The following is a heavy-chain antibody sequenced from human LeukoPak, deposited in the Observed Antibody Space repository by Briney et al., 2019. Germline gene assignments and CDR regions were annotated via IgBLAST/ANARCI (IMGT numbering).Heavy chain of an antibody. CDR1: GFTFSNYW. CDR3: ARANSFDI. D-gene: IGHD5-24*01. Sequence: PGGSLRLSCAASGFTFSNYWMSWVRQAPGKGLEWVANIKEDGSEKYYVDSVKGRFTISRDNAKNSLYLQMNSLSAEDTAVYYCARANSFDIWGQGTMVTVSS. V-gene: IGHV3-7*05. CDR2: IKEDGSEK. J-gene: IGHJ3*02.